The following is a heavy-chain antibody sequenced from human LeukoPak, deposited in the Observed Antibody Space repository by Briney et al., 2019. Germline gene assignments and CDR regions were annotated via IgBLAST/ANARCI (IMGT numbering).Heavy chain of an antibody. CDR1: GYTFTSYD. J-gene: IGHJ3*02. Sequence: ASVKVSCKASGYTFTSYDINWVRQATGQGLEWMGWMNPNSGNTGYAQKFQGRVTMTRNTSISTAYMELSSLRSEDTAVYYCARAQYYDYVWGSYRDAFDICGQGTMVTVSS. CDR2: MNPNSGNT. CDR3: ARAQYYDYVWGSYRDAFDI. V-gene: IGHV1-8*01. D-gene: IGHD3-16*02.